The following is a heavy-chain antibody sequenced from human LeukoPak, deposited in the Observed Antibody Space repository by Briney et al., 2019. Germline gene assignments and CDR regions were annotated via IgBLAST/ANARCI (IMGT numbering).Heavy chain of an antibody. Sequence: SETLSLTCTVSGGSISSGAYYWSWIRQHPGRGLEWIGYIYYSGSTYYNPSLKSRVTISVDTSKNQFSLKLSSVTAADTAVYYCARDYHAGGYFDYWGQGTLVTVSS. CDR2: IYYSGST. D-gene: IGHD1-1*01. CDR1: GGSISSGAYY. CDR3: ARDYHAGGYFDY. J-gene: IGHJ4*02. V-gene: IGHV4-31*03.